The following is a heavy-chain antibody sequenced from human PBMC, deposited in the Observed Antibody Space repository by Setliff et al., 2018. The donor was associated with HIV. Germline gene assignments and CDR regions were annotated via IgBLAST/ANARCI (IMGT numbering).Heavy chain of an antibody. CDR3: AKSGRTVWSLDY. CDR1: GFTVSSNY. D-gene: IGHD3-10*01. Sequence: GGSLRLSCAASGFTVSSNYMSWVRQAPGKGLEWVSVIYSGGSTKYADLVKGRFTISRDNSKNTVYLLMNSLRAEDAAVYYCAKSGRTVWSLDYWGQGTLVTVSS. V-gene: IGHV3-53*01. J-gene: IGHJ4*02. CDR2: IYSGGST.